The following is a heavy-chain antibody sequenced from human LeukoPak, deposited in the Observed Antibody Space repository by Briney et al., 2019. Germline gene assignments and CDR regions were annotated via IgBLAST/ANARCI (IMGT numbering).Heavy chain of an antibody. CDR1: GFTFSNYG. J-gene: IGHJ4*02. Sequence: GGSLRLSCAASGFTFSNYGMHWVRQAPGKGLEWVAVISYDGTNQYYADSVKGRFTISRDNSKNTLYLQMNSLRTEDTAVYYCAKGIQLWAYYFDYWGQGTLVTVSS. CDR3: AKGIQLWAYYFDY. CDR2: ISYDGTNQ. V-gene: IGHV3-30*18. D-gene: IGHD5-18*01.